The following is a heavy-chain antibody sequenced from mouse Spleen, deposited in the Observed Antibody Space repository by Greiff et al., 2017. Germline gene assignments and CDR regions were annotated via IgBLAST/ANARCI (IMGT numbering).Heavy chain of an antibody. CDR3: ARGGTTATKAYYYAMDY. J-gene: IGHJ4*01. Sequence: EVHLVESGGGLVQPGGSRKLSCAASGFTFSSFGMHWVRQAPEKGLEWVAYISSGSSTIYYADTVKGRFTISRDNPKNTLFLQMTSLRSEDTAMYYCARGGTTATKAYYYAMDYWGQGTSVTVSS. D-gene: IGHD1-2*01. CDR2: ISSGSSTI. CDR1: GFTFSSFG. V-gene: IGHV5-17*02.